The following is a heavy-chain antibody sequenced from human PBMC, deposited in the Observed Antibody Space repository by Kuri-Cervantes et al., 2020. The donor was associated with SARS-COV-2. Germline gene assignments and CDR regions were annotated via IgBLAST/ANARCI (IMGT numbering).Heavy chain of an antibody. CDR1: GFTFSSHA. Sequence: GESLKISCAASGFTFSSHAMSWVRQAPGKGLEWVSAISGSGGSTYYADSVKGRFTISRDNSKNTLYLQMNSLRAEDTAVYYCAKGEQQLAINYYGMDVWGQGTTVTVSS. V-gene: IGHV3-23*01. D-gene: IGHD6-13*01. CDR3: AKGEQQLAINYYGMDV. CDR2: ISGSGGST. J-gene: IGHJ6*02.